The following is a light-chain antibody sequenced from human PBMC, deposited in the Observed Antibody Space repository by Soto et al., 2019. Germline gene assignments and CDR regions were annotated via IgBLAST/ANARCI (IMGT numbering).Light chain of an antibody. Sequence: DIPMTQSPSSVSASVGDRVTITCRASQTISSRLAWYQQKPGKAPELLIYAASTLQSGVPSRFSGSGSGTDFTLTISSLQPEDFATYYCQQANRFPLTFGGGTQVEVK. V-gene: IGKV1-12*01. CDR3: QQANRFPLT. CDR2: AAS. CDR1: QTISSR. J-gene: IGKJ4*01.